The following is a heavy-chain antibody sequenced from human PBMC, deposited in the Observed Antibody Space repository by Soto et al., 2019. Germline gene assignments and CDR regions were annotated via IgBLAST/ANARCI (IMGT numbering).Heavy chain of an antibody. J-gene: IGHJ5*02. CDR1: GGSISSYY. CDR3: ARDGATVGGGFDP. V-gene: IGHV4-59*01. Sequence: SETLSLTCTVSGGSISSYYWSWIRQPPGKGLEWIGYIYYSGSTNYNPSLKSRVTISVDTSKNQFSLKLSSVTAADTAVYYCARDGATVGGGFDPWGQGTLVTVSS. D-gene: IGHD1-26*01. CDR2: IYYSGST.